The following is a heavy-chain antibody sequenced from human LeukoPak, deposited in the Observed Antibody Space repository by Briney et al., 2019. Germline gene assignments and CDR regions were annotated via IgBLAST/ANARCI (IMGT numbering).Heavy chain of an antibody. Sequence: ASVKVSCKASGYTFTSYGISWVRQAPGQGLEWMGWISAYNGNTNYAQKFQGRVTITADESTSTAYMELSSLRSEDTAVYYCARTMSLRAAFDIWGQGTMVTVSS. D-gene: IGHD2-15*01. CDR2: ISAYNGNT. CDR3: ARTMSLRAAFDI. V-gene: IGHV1-18*01. J-gene: IGHJ3*02. CDR1: GYTFTSYG.